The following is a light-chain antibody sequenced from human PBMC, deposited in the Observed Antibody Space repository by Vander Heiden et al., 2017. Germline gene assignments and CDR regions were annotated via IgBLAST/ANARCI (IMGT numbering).Light chain of an antibody. Sequence: EIVMTQSPATLSVSPGERATLSCRPSQSVSSTFAWYQPKPGQAPRLLIYGASTRATGIPARFSGSGTGTEFTLTISSLQSEDFAVYYCQQYNNWPNTFGQGTKLEIK. J-gene: IGKJ2*01. CDR1: QSVSST. V-gene: IGKV3-15*01. CDR2: GAS. CDR3: QQYNNWPNT.